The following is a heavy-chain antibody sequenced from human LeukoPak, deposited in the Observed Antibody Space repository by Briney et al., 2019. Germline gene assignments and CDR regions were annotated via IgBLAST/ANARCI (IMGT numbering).Heavy chain of an antibody. D-gene: IGHD6-13*01. CDR3: AKAKTPLKQQLVPSWDY. CDR2: ISWNSGSI. CDR1: GFTFDDYA. Sequence: GGSLRLSCAASGFTFDDYAMHWVRQAPGKGLEWVSGISWNSGSIGYADSVKGRFTISRDNAKNSLYLQMNSLRAEDTALYYCAKAKTPLKQQLVPSWDYWGQGTLVTVSS. J-gene: IGHJ4*02. V-gene: IGHV3-9*01.